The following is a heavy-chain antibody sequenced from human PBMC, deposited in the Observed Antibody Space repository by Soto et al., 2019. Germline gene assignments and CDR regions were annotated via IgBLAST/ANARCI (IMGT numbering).Heavy chain of an antibody. CDR1: GYTFTSYA. CDR3: ARTVGYYYGMDV. V-gene: IGHV1-3*01. CDR2: INAGNGNT. J-gene: IGHJ6*02. Sequence: QVQLVQSGAEVKKPGASVKVSCKASGYTFTSYAMHWVRQAPGQRLEWMGWINAGNGNTKYSQKFQGRVTITRDTSASTAYMELSSLISEDTAVYYCARTVGYYYGMDVCGQGTTVTVAS. D-gene: IGHD4-17*01.